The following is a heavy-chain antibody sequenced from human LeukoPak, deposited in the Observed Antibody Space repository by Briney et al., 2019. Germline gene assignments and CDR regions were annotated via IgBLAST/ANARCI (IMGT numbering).Heavy chain of an antibody. V-gene: IGHV3-74*01. Sequence: PGGSLRLSCAASGFTFSSYSMNWVRQAPGKGLVWVSRINSDGSSTSYADSVKGRFTISRDNAKNTLYLQMNSLRAEDTAVYYCARYYGDVYYYYYMDVWGKGTTVTISS. CDR1: GFTFSSYS. D-gene: IGHD4-17*01. CDR2: INSDGSST. J-gene: IGHJ6*03. CDR3: ARYYGDVYYYYYMDV.